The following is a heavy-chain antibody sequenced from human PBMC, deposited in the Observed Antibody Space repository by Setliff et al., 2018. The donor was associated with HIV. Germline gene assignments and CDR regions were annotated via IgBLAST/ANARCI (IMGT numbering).Heavy chain of an antibody. CDR2: IYNSAST. J-gene: IGHJ4*02. Sequence: SETLSLTCTVSGDSISTDYWTWIRQPPGKGLEWIGYIYNSASTSYNPSLKSRVTISVDTSKNQFSLKLSSVTAADTAVYYCARHSPSDYWGRGTLVTVSS. CDR3: ARHSPSDY. V-gene: IGHV4-59*08. CDR1: GDSISTDY.